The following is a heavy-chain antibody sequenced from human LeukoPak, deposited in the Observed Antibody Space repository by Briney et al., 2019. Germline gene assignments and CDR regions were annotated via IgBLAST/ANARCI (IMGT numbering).Heavy chain of an antibody. CDR3: ARENSFGYYFDP. CDR1: GGSFSGYY. Sequence: PSETLSLTCAVYGGSFSGYYWSWIRQPPGKGLEWIGEINHSGSTNYNPSLKSRVTISVDTSKNQFSLKLSSVTAADTAVYYCARENSFGYYFDPWGQGTLVTVSS. D-gene: IGHD2/OR15-2a*01. J-gene: IGHJ4*02. V-gene: IGHV4-34*01. CDR2: INHSGST.